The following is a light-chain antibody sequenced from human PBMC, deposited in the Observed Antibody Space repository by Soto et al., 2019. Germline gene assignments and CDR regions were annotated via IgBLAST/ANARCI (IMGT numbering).Light chain of an antibody. CDR3: QQYNNGPPN. CDR2: GAS. V-gene: IGKV3-15*01. Sequence: EIVMTQSPATLSVSPGERATLSCRARQSVSSNLAWYQQKPGQAPRLLIYGASTRATGIPATFSGSGSGTEFTLTISSLQSEDVSVYYCQQYNNGPPNFGQGTRLEIK. CDR1: QSVSSN. J-gene: IGKJ5*01.